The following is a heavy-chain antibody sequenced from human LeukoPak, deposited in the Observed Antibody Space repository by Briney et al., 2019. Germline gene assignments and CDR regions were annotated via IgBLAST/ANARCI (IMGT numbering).Heavy chain of an antibody. J-gene: IGHJ6*03. Sequence: SETLSLTCTVSGGSISSGSYYWSWIRQPAGKGLEWIGRIYTSGSTNYNPSLKSRVIISVDPSNNQFSLKPSSVTAADTAVYYCASDWDSGYDRPYYYYYNCMDVWGKGTTVTVSS. D-gene: IGHD5-12*01. CDR1: GGSISSGSYY. CDR3: ASDWDSGYDRPYYYYYNCMDV. V-gene: IGHV4-61*02. CDR2: IYTSGST.